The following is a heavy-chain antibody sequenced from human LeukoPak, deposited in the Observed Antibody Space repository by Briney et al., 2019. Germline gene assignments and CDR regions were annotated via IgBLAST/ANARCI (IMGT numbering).Heavy chain of an antibody. D-gene: IGHD6-6*01. J-gene: IGHJ6*03. Sequence: GGSLRLSCAASGFTFGSYAMSWVRQAPGKGLEWVSAISGSGGSTYYADSVKGRFTISRDNAKNSLYLQMNSLRAEDTALYHCARLVSSSGYYYYYMDVWGKGTTVTVSS. CDR2: ISGSGGST. CDR1: GFTFGSYA. CDR3: ARLVSSSGYYYYYMDV. V-gene: IGHV3-23*01.